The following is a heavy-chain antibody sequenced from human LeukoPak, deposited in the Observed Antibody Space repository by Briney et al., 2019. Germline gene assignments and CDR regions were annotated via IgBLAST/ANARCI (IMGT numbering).Heavy chain of an antibody. V-gene: IGHV1-2*02. Sequence: AASVKVSCKASGYTFTGYYIHWVRQAPGQGLEWMGWINPNSGGTNYAQKFQGRVTMTRDTSISTAHMELSRLISDDTAVCYCARTWGTLYYWGQGTLVTVSS. CDR2: INPNSGGT. CDR1: GYTFTGYY. D-gene: IGHD3-16*01. CDR3: ARTWGTLYY. J-gene: IGHJ4*02.